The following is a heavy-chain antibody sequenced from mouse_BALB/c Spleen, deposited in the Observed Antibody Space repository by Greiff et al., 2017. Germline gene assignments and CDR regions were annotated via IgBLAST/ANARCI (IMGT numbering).Heavy chain of an antibody. V-gene: IGHV1S22*01. Sequence: LQQPGSELVRPGASVKLSCKASGYTFTSYWMHWVKQRPGQGLEWIGNIYPGSGSTNYDEKFKGKATLTADKSSSTAYMELSSLTSEDSAVYYCTSLFAYWGQGTLVTVSA. CDR3: TSLFAY. CDR2: IYPGSGST. CDR1: GYTFTSYW. J-gene: IGHJ3*01.